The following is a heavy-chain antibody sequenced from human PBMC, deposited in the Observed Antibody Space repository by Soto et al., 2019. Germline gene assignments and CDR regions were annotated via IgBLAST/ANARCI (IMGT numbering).Heavy chain of an antibody. CDR2: ISGSGGST. J-gene: IGHJ4*02. Sequence: PGGSLRLSCAASGFTFSIYAMSWVRHAPGKGLEWVSAISGSGGSTYYADSVKGRFTISRDNSKNTLYLQMNSLRAEDTAVYYCAKDGGMITMIVVAKYYFDYWGQGTLVTVSS. D-gene: IGHD3-22*01. CDR1: GFTFSIYA. CDR3: AKDGGMITMIVVAKYYFDY. V-gene: IGHV3-23*01.